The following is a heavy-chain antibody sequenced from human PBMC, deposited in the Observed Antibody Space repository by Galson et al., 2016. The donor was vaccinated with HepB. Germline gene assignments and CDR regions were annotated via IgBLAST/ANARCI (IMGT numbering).Heavy chain of an antibody. Sequence: SLRLSCAASGFTFSSYEMHWVRQAPGKGLKWVAVISYDGGSNYYADSVKGRFTISRDNSKNTLYLQMNSLRAEDSAVYYRARVIGGTLDALDTWGRGTLVTVSS. D-gene: IGHD2-21*01. CDR2: ISYDGGSN. CDR1: GFTFSSYE. CDR3: ARVIGGTLDALDT. J-gene: IGHJ2*01. V-gene: IGHV3-30*04.